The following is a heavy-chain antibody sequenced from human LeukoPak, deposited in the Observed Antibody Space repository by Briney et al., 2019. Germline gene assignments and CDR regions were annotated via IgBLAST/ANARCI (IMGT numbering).Heavy chain of an antibody. CDR1: GFTFDDYT. CDR3: AKIINFDWLHVFDY. J-gene: IGHJ4*02. D-gene: IGHD3-9*01. CDR2: INWDGDST. V-gene: IGHV3-43*01. Sequence: GGSLRLSCAASGFTFDDYTMHWVRQAPGKGLEWVSLINWDGDSTYYADSVKGRFTISRDNSKNTLYLQMNSLRAEDTAVYYCAKIINFDWLHVFDYWGQGTLVTVSS.